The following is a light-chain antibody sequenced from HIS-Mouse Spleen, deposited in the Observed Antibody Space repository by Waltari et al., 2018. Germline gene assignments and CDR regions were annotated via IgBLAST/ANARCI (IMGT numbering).Light chain of an antibody. J-gene: IGLJ1*01. CDR1: SSNIGSNY. CDR2: RNN. CDR3: AAWDDSLSGYV. V-gene: IGLV1-47*01. Sequence: QSVLTQPPSASGTPGQRVTISCSGSSSNIGSNYVYWYQQLPGTAPKLLIYRNNQRPSGVPGRFSGSKSGTSASLAISGRRSEDEADYYCAAWDDSLSGYVFGTGTKVTVL.